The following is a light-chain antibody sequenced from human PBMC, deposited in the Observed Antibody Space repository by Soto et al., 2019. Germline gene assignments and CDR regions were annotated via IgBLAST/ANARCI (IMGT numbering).Light chain of an antibody. CDR2: TTS. J-gene: IGKJ1*01. Sequence: DIQMTQSPSSLSASVGDRVTITCRASQYINTYLNWYQRKPGKAPKLLIYTTSILQNGVPSRFSGSGSGTDFTLTISSLQPEDFATYYCQQSYTAPPTFGQGTKVDIK. V-gene: IGKV1-39*01. CDR3: QQSYTAPPT. CDR1: QYINTY.